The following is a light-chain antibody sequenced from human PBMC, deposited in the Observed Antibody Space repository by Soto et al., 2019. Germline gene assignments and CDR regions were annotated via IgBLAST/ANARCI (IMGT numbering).Light chain of an antibody. V-gene: IGKV1-5*03. J-gene: IGKJ4*01. CDR3: QHYNSYPLT. Sequence: DIQMTQSPSTLSASVGDRVTITCRASQSISSWLAWYQQKPGKAPKVLIYKASSLESGVPLRFSGSGSGTEFTLTITSLQPDDSATYYCQHYNSYPLTFGGGTKVEI. CDR1: QSISSW. CDR2: KAS.